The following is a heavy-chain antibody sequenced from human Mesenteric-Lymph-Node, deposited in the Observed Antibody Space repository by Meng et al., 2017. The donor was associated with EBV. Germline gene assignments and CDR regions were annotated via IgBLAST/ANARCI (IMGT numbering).Heavy chain of an antibody. V-gene: IGHV1-18*01. Sequence: QVQLVQSAVGVKKPGASVKVSCKTSGYTFTTHGITWVRQAPGQGLEWMGWIGGNNGNTFYAEEFQGRVTMTTDTSTNTVHMELRSLISDDTALYYCARDQLWPETPDYWGQGTLVTVSS. D-gene: IGHD5-18*01. CDR3: ARDQLWPETPDY. J-gene: IGHJ4*02. CDR1: GYTFTTHG. CDR2: IGGNNGNT.